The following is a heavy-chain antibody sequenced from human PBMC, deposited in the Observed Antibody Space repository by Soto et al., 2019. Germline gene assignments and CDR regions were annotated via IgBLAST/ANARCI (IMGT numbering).Heavy chain of an antibody. CDR2: IIPIFGTA. Sequence: SVKVSCKASGGTFSSYAISWVRQAPGQGLEWMGGIIPIFGTANYAQKFQGRVTITADESTSTAYMELSSLRSEDTAVYYCARGGIAAAGAFDYWGQGTLVTVSS. J-gene: IGHJ4*02. CDR1: GGTFSSYA. CDR3: ARGGIAAAGAFDY. D-gene: IGHD6-13*01. V-gene: IGHV1-69*13.